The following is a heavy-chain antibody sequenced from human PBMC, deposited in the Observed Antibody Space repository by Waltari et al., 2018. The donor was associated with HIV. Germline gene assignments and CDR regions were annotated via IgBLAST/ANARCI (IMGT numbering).Heavy chain of an antibody. CDR2: IYYTGRT. D-gene: IGHD3-3*01. CDR3: ARGLFGVGSNWFDP. Sequence: QVQLQESGPGLVKPSETLSLTCNASAGSFITYHWSWIRQPPGKGLEWIGYIYYTGRTNCNPSLKSRVTISVDTSKNQFSLRLRSVTAADTAVYYCARGLFGVGSNWFDPWGQGILVTVSS. V-gene: IGHV4-59*01. J-gene: IGHJ5*02. CDR1: AGSFITYH.